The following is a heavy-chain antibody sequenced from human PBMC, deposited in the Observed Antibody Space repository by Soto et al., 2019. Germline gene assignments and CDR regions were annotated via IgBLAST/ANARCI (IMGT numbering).Heavy chain of an antibody. CDR1: GYTFTSYD. Sequence: QVQLVQSGAEVKKPGASVKVSCKASGYTFTSYDINWVRQATGQGLEWMGWMNPNSGNTGYAQKFQGRVTMTRNTSISTAYMGLSSLRSEDTAVYYCARGVVVVVAATGWFDPWGQGTLVTVSS. CDR3: ARGVVVVVAATGWFDP. CDR2: MNPNSGNT. V-gene: IGHV1-8*01. D-gene: IGHD2-15*01. J-gene: IGHJ5*02.